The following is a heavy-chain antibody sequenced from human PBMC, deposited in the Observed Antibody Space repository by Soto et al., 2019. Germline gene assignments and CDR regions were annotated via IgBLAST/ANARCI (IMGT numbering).Heavy chain of an antibody. J-gene: IGHJ6*02. Sequence: GGSLRLSCAASGFTFSSYAMHWVRQAPGKGLEWVAVISYDGSNKYYADSVKGRFTISRDNSKNTLYLQMNSLRAEDTAVYYCARDRDDFWSGYIYYYYGMDVWGQGTTVTVSS. V-gene: IGHV3-30-3*01. CDR3: ARDRDDFWSGYIYYYYGMDV. D-gene: IGHD3-3*01. CDR2: ISYDGSNK. CDR1: GFTFSSYA.